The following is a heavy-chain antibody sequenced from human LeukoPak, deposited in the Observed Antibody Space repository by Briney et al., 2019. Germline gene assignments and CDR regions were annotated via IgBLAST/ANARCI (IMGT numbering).Heavy chain of an antibody. Sequence: GGSLRLSCAASGFTFGSYSMNWVRQGPGKGLEWVSSISSSSSYIYYADSVKGRFTISRDNAKNSLYLQMNSLRAEDTAVYYCARDPISYCSGGSCYGGQGDYWGQGTLVTVSS. D-gene: IGHD2-15*01. J-gene: IGHJ4*02. CDR3: ARDPISYCSGGSCYGGQGDY. CDR1: GFTFGSYS. V-gene: IGHV3-21*01. CDR2: ISSSSSYI.